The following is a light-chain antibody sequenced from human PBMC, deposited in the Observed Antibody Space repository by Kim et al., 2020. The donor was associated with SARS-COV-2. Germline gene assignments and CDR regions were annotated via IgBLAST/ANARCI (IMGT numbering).Light chain of an antibody. CDR2: AND. CDR1: SSNIGTNV. Sequence: QRVVLSCSGSSSNIGTNVVNWYRHLPGTAPQLLIYANDQRPSGIPDRFSGSKSGTSASLAISGLQSEDEADYYCAAWDDSLNGHYVFGTGTKVTVL. J-gene: IGLJ1*01. V-gene: IGLV1-44*01. CDR3: AAWDDSLNGHYV.